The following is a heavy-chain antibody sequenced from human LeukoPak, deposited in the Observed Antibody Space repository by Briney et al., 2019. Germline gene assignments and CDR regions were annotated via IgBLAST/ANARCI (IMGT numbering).Heavy chain of an antibody. Sequence: SETLSLTCAVSGGSISSSSYYWGWIRQPPGKGLEWIGSIYYSGSTYYNPSLKSRVTISVDTSKNQFSLKLSSVTAADTAVYYCARHVGSSWYQWIDYWGQGTLVTVSS. J-gene: IGHJ4*02. CDR1: GGSISSSSYY. CDR3: ARHVGSSWYQWIDY. D-gene: IGHD6-13*01. V-gene: IGHV4-39*01. CDR2: IYYSGST.